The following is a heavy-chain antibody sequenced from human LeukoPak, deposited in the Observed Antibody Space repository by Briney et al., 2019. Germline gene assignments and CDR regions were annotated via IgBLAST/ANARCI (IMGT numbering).Heavy chain of an antibody. D-gene: IGHD6-19*01. CDR3: ARPLAVAVAFDI. J-gene: IGHJ3*02. CDR2: ISYDGSNK. V-gene: IGHV3-30-3*01. Sequence: GGSLRLSCAASGFTFSSYAMHWVRQAPGKGLEWVAVISYDGSNKYYADSVKGRFTISRDNSKNTLYLQMNSLRAEDTAVYYCARPLAVAVAFDIWGQGTMVTVSS. CDR1: GFTFSSYA.